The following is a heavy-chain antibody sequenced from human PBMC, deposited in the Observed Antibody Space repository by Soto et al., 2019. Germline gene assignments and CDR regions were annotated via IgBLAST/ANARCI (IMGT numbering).Heavy chain of an antibody. CDR2: ISWNSGSI. D-gene: IGHD6-19*01. V-gene: IGHV3-9*01. Sequence: ESGGGLVQPGRSLRLSCAASGFTFDDYAMHWVRQAPGKGLEWVSGISWNSGSIGYADSVKGRFTISRDNAKNSLYLQMNSLRAEDTALYYCTKSREQWPGNFDYWGQGTLVTVSS. CDR3: TKSREQWPGNFDY. J-gene: IGHJ4*02. CDR1: GFTFDDYA.